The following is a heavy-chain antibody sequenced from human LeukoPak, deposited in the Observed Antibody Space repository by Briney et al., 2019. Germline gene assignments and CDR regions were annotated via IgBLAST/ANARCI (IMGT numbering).Heavy chain of an antibody. CDR3: ARGIVATIPCFDY. CDR2: ISYDGSNK. V-gene: IGHV3-30-3*01. D-gene: IGHD5-12*01. J-gene: IGHJ4*02. Sequence: GGSLRLSCAASGFTFSSYAMHWVRQAPGKGLEWVAVISYDGSNKYYADSVKGRFTISRDNSKNTLYLQMNSLRAEDTAVYYCARGIVATIPCFDYWGQGTLVTVSP. CDR1: GFTFSSYA.